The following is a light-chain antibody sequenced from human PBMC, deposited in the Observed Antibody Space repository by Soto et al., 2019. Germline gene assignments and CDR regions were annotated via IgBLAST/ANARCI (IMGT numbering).Light chain of an antibody. V-gene: IGLV1-44*01. J-gene: IGLJ1*01. Sequence: SVLTQPPWAAGSPGQRVTVSCSGSSSNIASNTVNWYQQLPGTAPKLLIYSNDQRPSGVPDRFSASKSGTSASLAISGLQSEDEADYYCASWDDSLNGHVFGTGTKVTVL. CDR1: SSNIASNT. CDR3: ASWDDSLNGHV. CDR2: SND.